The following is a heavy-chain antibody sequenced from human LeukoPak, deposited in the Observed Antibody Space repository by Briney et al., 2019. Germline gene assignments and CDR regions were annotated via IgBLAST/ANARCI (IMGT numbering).Heavy chain of an antibody. D-gene: IGHD1-26*01. Sequence: GGSLRLSCAASGFTFSSYGMHWARQAPGKGLEWVAVISYDGSNKYYADSVKGRFTISRDNAKNSLYLQMNSLRADDTAVYYCARGATSYMDVWGKGTTVTVSS. CDR2: ISYDGSNK. CDR1: GFTFSSYG. V-gene: IGHV3-30*03. CDR3: ARGATSYMDV. J-gene: IGHJ6*03.